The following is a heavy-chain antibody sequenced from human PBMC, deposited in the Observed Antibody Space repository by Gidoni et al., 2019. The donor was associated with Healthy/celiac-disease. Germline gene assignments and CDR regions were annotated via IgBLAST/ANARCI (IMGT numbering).Heavy chain of an antibody. J-gene: IGHJ4*02. CDR2: IGGSGGST. D-gene: IGHD1-26*01. CDR1: GFTFGSYA. V-gene: IGHV3-23*01. Sequence: EVQLLESGGGLVQPGGSLRLSCAASGFTFGSYAMSWVRPAPGKGLGWVSSIGGSGGSTYYADSVTGRFTISRNNSKIRLYLQMNSLRAEDTAVYYCARGGAGGYFDYWGQGTLVTVSS. CDR3: ARGGAGGYFDY.